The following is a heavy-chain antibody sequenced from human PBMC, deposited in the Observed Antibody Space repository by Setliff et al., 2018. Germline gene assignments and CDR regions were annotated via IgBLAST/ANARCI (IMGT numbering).Heavy chain of an antibody. CDR1: GGSISSSNW. D-gene: IGHD6-25*01. J-gene: IGHJ4*02. Sequence: ETLSLTCAVSGGSISSSNWWSWVRQPPGKGLEWVANIKQDGSVKYYVDSVKGRFTISRDNAKNSLYLQMNSLRAEDTAVYYCVRDTTSGWMLTNWGQGTLVTVSS. CDR3: VRDTTSGWMLTN. V-gene: IGHV3-7*01. CDR2: IKQDGSVK.